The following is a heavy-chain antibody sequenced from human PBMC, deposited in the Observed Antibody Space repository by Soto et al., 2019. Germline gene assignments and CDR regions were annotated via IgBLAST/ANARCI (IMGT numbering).Heavy chain of an antibody. Sequence: SETLSLTCTVSGGSISSYYWSWIRQPPGKGLEWIGYIYYSGSTNYNPSLKSRVTISVDTSKNQFSLKLSSVTAADTAVYYCARPGVRAVAGTFAFDIWGQGTMVTVSS. CDR2: IYYSGST. CDR3: ARPGVRAVAGTFAFDI. V-gene: IGHV4-59*01. CDR1: GGSISSYY. J-gene: IGHJ3*02. D-gene: IGHD6-19*01.